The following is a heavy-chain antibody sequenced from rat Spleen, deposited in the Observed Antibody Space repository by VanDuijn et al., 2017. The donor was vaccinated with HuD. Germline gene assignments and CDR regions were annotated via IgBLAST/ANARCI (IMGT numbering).Heavy chain of an antibody. J-gene: IGHJ1*01. V-gene: IGHV2-15*01. CDR3: TRPNSPYWYFDF. CDR2: MWSGGGT. Sequence: QVQLKESGPGLVQPSQTLSLTCTVSGFSLTSYHVSWVRQPPGKSLVWMGTMWSGGGTSYNSAVQSRLSISRDTSKSQVFLKMNSLQTEDTAIYFCTRPNSPYWYFDFWGPGTMVTVSS. CDR1: GFSLTSYH. D-gene: IGHD1-10*01.